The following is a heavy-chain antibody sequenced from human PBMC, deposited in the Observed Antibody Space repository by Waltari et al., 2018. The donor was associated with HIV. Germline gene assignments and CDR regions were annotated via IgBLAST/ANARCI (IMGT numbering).Heavy chain of an antibody. V-gene: IGHV4-31*03. CDR1: GGSISSGGYY. D-gene: IGHD2-15*01. CDR3: ARDRSPGGRFYFDY. Sequence: QVQLQESGPGLVKPSQTLSLTCTVSGGSISSGGYYWSWIRQHPGKGLEWIGYIYYSGSTYYNPSLKSRVTISVDTSKNQFSLKLSSVTAADTAVYYCARDRSPGGRFYFDYWGQGTLVTVSS. CDR2: IYYSGST. J-gene: IGHJ4*02.